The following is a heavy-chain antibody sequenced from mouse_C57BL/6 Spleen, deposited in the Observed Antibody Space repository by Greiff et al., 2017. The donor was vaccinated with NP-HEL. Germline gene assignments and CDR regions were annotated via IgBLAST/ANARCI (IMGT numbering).Heavy chain of an antibody. J-gene: IGHJ1*03. V-gene: IGHV1-5*01. Sequence: EVQLQQSGTVLARPGASVKMSCKTSGYTFTSYWMHWVKQRPGQGLEWIGAIYPGNSDTSYNQKFKGKAKLTAVTSASTAYMELSSLTNEDSAVYYCTRGEFLRHWYFDVWGTGTTVTVSS. D-gene: IGHD2-12*01. CDR2: IYPGNSDT. CDR3: TRGEFLRHWYFDV. CDR1: GYTFTSYW.